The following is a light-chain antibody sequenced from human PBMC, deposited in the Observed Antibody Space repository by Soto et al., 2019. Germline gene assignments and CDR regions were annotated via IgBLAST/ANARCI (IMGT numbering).Light chain of an antibody. CDR1: QSISSDH. CDR3: QHYRSAPFT. J-gene: IGKJ3*01. CDR2: GAS. Sequence: EIVLTQSPGILSLSPGERATLACRASQSISSDHLAWYQQRPGQSPRLLIYGASSRTTGVPDRFSGSGSGTDFTLTISRLEPDDFAVYYCQHYRSAPFTFGPGTKVDIK. V-gene: IGKV3-20*01.